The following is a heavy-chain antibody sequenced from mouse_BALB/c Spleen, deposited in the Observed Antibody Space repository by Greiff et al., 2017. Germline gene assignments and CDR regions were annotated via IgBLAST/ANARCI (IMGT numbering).Heavy chain of an antibody. CDR3: ARAGTDAMDY. J-gene: IGHJ4*01. V-gene: IGHV5-4*02. CDR1: GFTFSDYY. D-gene: IGHD4-1*01. Sequence: EVHLVESGGGLVKPGGSLKLSCAASGFTFSDYYMYWVRQTPEKRLEWVATISDGGSYTYYPDSVKGRFTISRDNAKNNLYLQMSSLKSEDTAMYYCARAGTDAMDYWGQGTSVTVSS. CDR2: ISDGGSYT.